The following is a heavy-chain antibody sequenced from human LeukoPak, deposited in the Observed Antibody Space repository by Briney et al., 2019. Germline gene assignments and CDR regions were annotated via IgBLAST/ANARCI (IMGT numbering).Heavy chain of an antibody. CDR2: IIPILGIA. J-gene: IGHJ4*02. Sequence: GASVKVSCKASGGTFSSYAISWVRQAPGQGLEWMGRIIPILGIANYAQKFQGRVTNTADKSTSTAYMELSSLRSEDTAVYYCARVDYDFWSGYYTWGQGTLVTVSS. CDR3: ARVDYDFWSGYYT. V-gene: IGHV1-69*04. CDR1: GGTFSSYA. D-gene: IGHD3-3*01.